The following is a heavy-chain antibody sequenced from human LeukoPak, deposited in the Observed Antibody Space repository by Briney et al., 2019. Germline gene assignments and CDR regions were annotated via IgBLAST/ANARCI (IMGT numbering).Heavy chain of an antibody. V-gene: IGHV3-30*09. D-gene: IGHD2-2*01. J-gene: IGHJ6*02. CDR3: ARRGQYCSSTSCTGYYYGMDV. Sequence: GGSLRLSCAASGFTFSSYAMHWVRQAPGKGLEWVAVISYDGSNKYYADSVKGRFAISRDNSKNTLYLQMNGLRAEDTAVYYCARRGQYCSSTSCTGYYYGMDVWGQGTTVTVSS. CDR1: GFTFSSYA. CDR2: ISYDGSNK.